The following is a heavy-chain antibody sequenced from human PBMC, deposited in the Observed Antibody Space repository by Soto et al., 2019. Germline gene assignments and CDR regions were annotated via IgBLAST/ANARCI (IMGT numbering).Heavy chain of an antibody. J-gene: IGHJ5*02. Sequence: SETLSLTCTVSGGSISSYYWSWIRQPPGKGLEWIGYIYYSGSTNYNPSLKSRVTISVDTSKNQFSLKLSSVTAADTAVYYCARDQSRHYDFWSGYYNWFDPWGQGTLVTVSS. D-gene: IGHD3-3*01. V-gene: IGHV4-59*01. CDR3: ARDQSRHYDFWSGYYNWFDP. CDR2: IYYSGST. CDR1: GGSISSYY.